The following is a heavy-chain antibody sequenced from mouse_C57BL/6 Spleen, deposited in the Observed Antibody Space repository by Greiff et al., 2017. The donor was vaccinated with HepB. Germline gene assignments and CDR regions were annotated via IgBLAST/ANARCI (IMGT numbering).Heavy chain of an antibody. J-gene: IGHJ1*03. CDR2: IYPRDGST. CDR1: GYTFTDHT. V-gene: IGHV1-78*01. Sequence: VKLQESDAELVKPGASVKISCKVSGYTFTDHTIHWMKQRPEQGLEWIGYIYPRDGSTKYNEKFKGKATLTADKSSSTAYMQLNSLTSEDSAVYFCARKDWGPDWYFDVWGTGTTVTVSS. CDR3: ARKDWGPDWYFDV. D-gene: IGHD4-1*01.